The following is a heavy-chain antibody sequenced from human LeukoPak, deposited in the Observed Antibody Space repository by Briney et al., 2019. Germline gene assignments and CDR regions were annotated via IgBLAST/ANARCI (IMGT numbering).Heavy chain of an antibody. CDR3: AKRGPIYSSTPGNYFDY. V-gene: IGHV3-23*01. CDR1: GFTFRNCG. CDR2: ISGSDDGT. J-gene: IGHJ4*02. D-gene: IGHD3-10*01. Sequence: GGSLRLSCVASGFTFRNCGMTWVRQAPGKGLEWVSTISGSDDGTCYADSVRGRFTISRDNSKNTLYLQMKALRDEDTATYYCAKRGPIYSSTPGNYFDYWGQGTLVTVSS.